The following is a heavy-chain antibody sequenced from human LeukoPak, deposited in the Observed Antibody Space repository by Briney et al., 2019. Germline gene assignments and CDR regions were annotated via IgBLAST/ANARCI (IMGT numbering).Heavy chain of an antibody. CDR2: ISSSSSYI. Sequence: KSGGSLRLSCAASGFTFSSYSMNWVRQAPGKGLEWVSSISSSSSYIYYADSVKGRFTISRDNAKNSLYLQMNSLRAEDTAVYYCAKSEKYYDILTGYWYWGQGTLVTVSS. D-gene: IGHD3-9*01. V-gene: IGHV3-21*04. CDR1: GFTFSSYS. J-gene: IGHJ4*02. CDR3: AKSEKYYDILTGYWY.